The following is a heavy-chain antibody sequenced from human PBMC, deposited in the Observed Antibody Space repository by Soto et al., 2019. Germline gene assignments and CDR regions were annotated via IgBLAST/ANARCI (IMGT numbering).Heavy chain of an antibody. CDR1: GGSISSGGYS. CDR2: IYHSGST. J-gene: IGHJ4*02. V-gene: IGHV4-30-2*01. Sequence: LSLTCAVSGGSISSGGYSWSWIRQPPGKGLEWIGYIYHSGSTYDNPSLKSRVTISVDRSKNQFSLKLSSVTAADTAVYYCARGYFYDSSGFDYWGQGTLVTVS. D-gene: IGHD3-22*01. CDR3: ARGYFYDSSGFDY.